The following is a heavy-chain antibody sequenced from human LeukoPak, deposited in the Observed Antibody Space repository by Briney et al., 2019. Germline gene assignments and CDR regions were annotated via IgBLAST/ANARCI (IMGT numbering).Heavy chain of an antibody. D-gene: IGHD5-12*01. J-gene: IGHJ4*02. CDR1: GFTFSSYA. V-gene: IGHV3-23*01. CDR3: AKDIVATYY. CDR2: ISGSGGST. Sequence: GGSQTLPCAASGFTFSSYAMIWLRQAPGKGLEWVSAISGSGGSTYYADSVRGRFTISRDNSKNTLYLQMNSLRAEDTAVYYCAKDIVATYYWGQGTLVTVSS.